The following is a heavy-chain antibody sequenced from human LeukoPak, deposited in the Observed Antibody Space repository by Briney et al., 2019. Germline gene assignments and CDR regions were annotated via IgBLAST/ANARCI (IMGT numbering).Heavy chain of an antibody. V-gene: IGHV5-51*01. J-gene: IGHJ4*02. D-gene: IGHD6-19*01. CDR2: IYPGDSDT. CDR1: GYGFTSYW. Sequence: GESLQSSCKGSGYGFTSYWIGWVRPMPGKGLEWMGIIYPGDSDTRYSPSFQGQGTISADKAISTAYLQWSSLKASDTATYYCSRAYSSGWSTRDYFDYWGQGTLVTVSS. CDR3: SRAYSSGWSTRDYFDY.